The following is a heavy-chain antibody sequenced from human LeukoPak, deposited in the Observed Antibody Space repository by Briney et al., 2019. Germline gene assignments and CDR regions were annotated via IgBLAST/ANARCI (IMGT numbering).Heavy chain of an antibody. CDR2: ISGSGGGT. CDR1: GINLSNYA. J-gene: IGHJ4*02. D-gene: IGHD3-22*01. Sequence: GSLRLSCAVSGINLSNYAMTWVRQAPGKGLEWVAGISGSGGGTKYADSVKGRFTISRDNSKNTLYLQMNDLRVDDAAVYFCAKRGVVIRVILVGFHKEAYYFDSWGQGALVTVSS. V-gene: IGHV3-23*01. CDR3: AKRGVVIRVILVGFHKEAYYFDS.